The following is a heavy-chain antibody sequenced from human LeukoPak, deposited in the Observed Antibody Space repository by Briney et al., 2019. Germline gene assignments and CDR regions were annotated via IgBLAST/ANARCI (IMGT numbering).Heavy chain of an antibody. J-gene: IGHJ6*03. V-gene: IGHV3-7*01. D-gene: IGHD3-22*01. Sequence: GGSLRLSCAASGFTFSDYFMSWIRQAPGKGLEWVANIKQDGSEKYYVDSVKGRFTISRDNAKNSLYLQMNSLRAEDTAVYYCARRTMIVPSMDYYMDVWGKGTTVTVSS. CDR3: ARRTMIVPSMDYYMDV. CDR2: IKQDGSEK. CDR1: GFTFSDYF.